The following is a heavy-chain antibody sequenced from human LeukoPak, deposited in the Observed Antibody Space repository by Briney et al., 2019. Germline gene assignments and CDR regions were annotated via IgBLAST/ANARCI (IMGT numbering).Heavy chain of an antibody. V-gene: IGHV4-4*07. J-gene: IGHJ5*02. Sequence: SETLSLTCTVSGGSISSYYWSWIRQPAGKGLEWIGRIYTSGSTNYNPSLKGRVTMSVDTSKNQFSLKLSSVTAADTAVYYCARDETTYYYDSSVWFDPWGQGTLATVSS. CDR1: GGSISSYY. CDR3: ARDETTYYYDSSVWFDP. D-gene: IGHD3-22*01. CDR2: IYTSGST.